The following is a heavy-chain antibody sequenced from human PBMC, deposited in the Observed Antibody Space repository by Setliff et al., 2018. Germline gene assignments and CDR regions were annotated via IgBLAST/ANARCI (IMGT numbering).Heavy chain of an antibody. Sequence: PGGSLRLSCAASGFTFSSYSMNWVRQAPGKGLEWVAVISYDGSNKYYADSVKGRFTISRDNSKNTLYLQMNSLRAEDTAVYYCTTDSMFYFDSSGYHVLDYWGQGTLVTVSS. CDR1: GFTFSSYS. CDR3: TTDSMFYFDSSGYHVLDY. V-gene: IGHV3-30*03. D-gene: IGHD3-22*01. CDR2: ISYDGSNK. J-gene: IGHJ4*02.